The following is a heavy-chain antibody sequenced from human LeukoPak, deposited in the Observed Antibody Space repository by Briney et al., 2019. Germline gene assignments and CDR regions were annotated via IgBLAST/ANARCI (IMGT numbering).Heavy chain of an antibody. CDR2: IFYSGST. Sequence: GWVRQAPGKGLEWIGSIFYSGSTYYNPSLKSRVTISVDTSKTQFSLKLSSVTAADTAVYYCAKQQLVRCFDYWGQGTLVTVSS. V-gene: IGHV4-39*01. CDR3: AKQQLVRCFDY. D-gene: IGHD6-13*01. J-gene: IGHJ4*02.